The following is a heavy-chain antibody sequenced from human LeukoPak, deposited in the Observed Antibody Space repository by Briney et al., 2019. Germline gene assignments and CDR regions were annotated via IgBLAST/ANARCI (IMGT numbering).Heavy chain of an antibody. CDR2: XIPIFGTX. CDR3: ARAIVEPYTGYYGMDV. V-gene: IGHV1-69*06. Sequence: SVKVSCKASGGTFSSYAISWVRQAPGQGLXXXXXXIPIFGTXXYXXXXXGRVXXTADKSTSTAYMELSSLRSEDTAVYYCARAIVEPYTGYYGMDVWGKGTTVTVSS. CDR1: GGTFSSYA. D-gene: IGHD3-16*02. J-gene: IGHJ6*04.